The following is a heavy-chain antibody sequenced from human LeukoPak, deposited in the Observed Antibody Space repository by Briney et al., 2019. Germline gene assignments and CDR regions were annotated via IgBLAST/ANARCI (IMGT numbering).Heavy chain of an antibody. CDR1: EYTFTSYY. J-gene: IGHJ4*02. D-gene: IGHD6-19*01. CDR3: ARGGGGVAGQLSPDY. V-gene: IGHV1-46*01. CDR2: INPSGGST. Sequence: ASVKVSCKASEYTFTSYYMHSVRQAPGQGLEWMGIINPSGGSTSYAQKFQGRVTMTRDTSTYKVYMELSSLRSEDTAVYYCARGGGGVAGQLSPDYWGQGTLVTVSP.